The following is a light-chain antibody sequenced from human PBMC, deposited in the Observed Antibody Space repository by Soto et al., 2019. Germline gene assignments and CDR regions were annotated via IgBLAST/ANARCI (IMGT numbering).Light chain of an antibody. Sequence: EIALTQSPGTLSLSPGERATLSCRASQSVSSSYLAWYQQKPGQAPRLLIYGASSRATGIPDRFSGSGSGTDFTLTISRLETEDFEVYYCQQYGSSHTFGQGTKLEIK. J-gene: IGKJ2*01. CDR1: QSVSSSY. CDR3: QQYGSSHT. CDR2: GAS. V-gene: IGKV3-20*01.